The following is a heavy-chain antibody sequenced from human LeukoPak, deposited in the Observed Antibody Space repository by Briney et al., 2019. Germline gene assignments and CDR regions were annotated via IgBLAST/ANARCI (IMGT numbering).Heavy chain of an antibody. CDR3: ARESYSSGWYGVFSLYYFDY. V-gene: IGHV4-39*07. CDR1: GGSISSSSYY. D-gene: IGHD6-19*01. J-gene: IGHJ4*02. Sequence: SETLSLTCTVSGGSISSSSYYWGWIRQPPGKGLEWIGSIYYSGSTYYNPSLKSRVTISVDTSKNQFSLKLSSVTAADTAVYYCARESYSSGWYGVFSLYYFDYWGQGTLVTVSS. CDR2: IYYSGST.